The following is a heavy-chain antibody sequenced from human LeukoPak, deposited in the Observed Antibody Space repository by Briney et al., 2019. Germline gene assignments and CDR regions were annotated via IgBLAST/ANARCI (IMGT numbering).Heavy chain of an antibody. CDR3: ARDGVAAAGTFDY. CDR1: GGSISSYY. J-gene: IGHJ4*02. CDR2: IFYSGST. Sequence: SETLSLTCTVSGGSISSYYWSWIRQPPGKGLEWIGYIFYSGSTDYQPSLKSRVTISVDTSKNQFSLKLSSVTAADTAVYYCARDGVAAAGTFDYWGQGTLVTVSS. V-gene: IGHV4-59*12. D-gene: IGHD6-13*01.